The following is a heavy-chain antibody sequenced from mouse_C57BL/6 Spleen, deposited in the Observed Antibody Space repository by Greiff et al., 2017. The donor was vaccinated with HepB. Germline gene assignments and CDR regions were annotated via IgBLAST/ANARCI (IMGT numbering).Heavy chain of an antibody. D-gene: IGHD5-1*01. CDR3: AIEYCGGYFDY. CDR2: IYPGGGYT. Sequence: QVQLQQSGAELVRPGTSVKMSCKASGYTFTNYWIGWAKQRPGHGLEWIGDIYPGGGYTNYNEKFKGKATLTAVKSSSTAYMQVSSLTSEDSAIYYCAIEYCGGYFDYWGQGTTLTVSS. J-gene: IGHJ2*01. CDR1: GYTFTNYW. V-gene: IGHV1-63*01.